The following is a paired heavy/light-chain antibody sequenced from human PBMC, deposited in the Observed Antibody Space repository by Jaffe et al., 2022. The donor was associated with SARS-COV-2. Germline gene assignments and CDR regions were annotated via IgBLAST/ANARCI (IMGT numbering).Heavy chain of an antibody. CDR3: VKAYYYDGSGRAVYDM. D-gene: IGHD3-22*01. Sequence: EVQLVESGGVVVQPGGSLRLSCVASGLTLNQYTMHWVRQAPGKGLEWVSLISGDGYTTFYTDSVKGRFTISRDNRINSLYLQMSLLRPDDTALYYCVKAYYYDGSGRAVYDMWGQGTMVTVSS. CDR2: ISGDGYTT. V-gene: IGHV3-43*01. CDR1: GLTLNQYT. J-gene: IGHJ3*02.
Light chain of an antibody. Sequence: DIQLTQSPSFLSASVGDRVTITCRASQGISSYLAWYQQKPGKAPELLIYAASTLHSGVPSRFSGSGFGTAFTLTISSLQPEDSATYYCQQINTYPRGLTFGGGTKVEIK. J-gene: IGKJ4*01. CDR3: QQINTYPRGLT. CDR2: AAS. CDR1: QGISSY. V-gene: IGKV1-9*01.